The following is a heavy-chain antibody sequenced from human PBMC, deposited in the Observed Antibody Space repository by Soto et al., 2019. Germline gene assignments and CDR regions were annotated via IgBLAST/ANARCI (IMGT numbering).Heavy chain of an antibody. CDR2: IYYSGST. J-gene: IGHJ6*02. Sequence: ASETLSLTCTVSGGSISSYYWSWIRQPPGKGLEWIGYIYYSGSTNYNPSLKSRVTISVDTSKNQFSLKLSSVTAADTAVYYCARVRAMVRGVIYYYYGMDVWGQGTTVTVSS. D-gene: IGHD3-10*01. CDR1: GGSISSYY. CDR3: ARVRAMVRGVIYYYYGMDV. V-gene: IGHV4-59*01.